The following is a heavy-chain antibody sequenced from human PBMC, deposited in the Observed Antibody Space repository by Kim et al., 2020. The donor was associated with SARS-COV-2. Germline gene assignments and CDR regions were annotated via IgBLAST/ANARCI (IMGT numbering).Heavy chain of an antibody. Sequence: GGSLRLSCAASGFTFSSYGMHWVRQAPGKGLEWVAVIWYDGSNKYYADSVKGRFTISRDNSKNTLYLQMNSLRAEDTAVYYCAKGGPAYYDSSGYSCWGQGTLVTVSS. CDR2: IWYDGSNK. CDR1: GFTFSSYG. J-gene: IGHJ4*02. CDR3: AKGGPAYYDSSGYSC. V-gene: IGHV3-33*06. D-gene: IGHD3-22*01.